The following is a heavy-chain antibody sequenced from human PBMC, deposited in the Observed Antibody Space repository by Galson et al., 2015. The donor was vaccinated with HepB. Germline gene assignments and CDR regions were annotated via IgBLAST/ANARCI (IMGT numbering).Heavy chain of an antibody. CDR1: GYTFTSYY. V-gene: IGHV1-46*01. J-gene: IGHJ4*02. Sequence: SVKVSCKASGYTFTSYYMHWVRQAPGQGLEWMGIINPSGGSTSYAQKLQGRVTITADESTSTTYMELSSLRSEDTALYYCARQHDTSGYYPYWGQGTLVTVSS. D-gene: IGHD3-22*01. CDR3: ARQHDTSGYYPY. CDR2: INPSGGST.